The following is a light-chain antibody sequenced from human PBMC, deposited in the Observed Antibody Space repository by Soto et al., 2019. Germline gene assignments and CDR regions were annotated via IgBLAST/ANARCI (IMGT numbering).Light chain of an antibody. J-gene: IGKJ1*01. CDR2: GAS. CDR1: QSVSSN. V-gene: IGKV3-15*01. CDR3: QQYNNWPPWT. Sequence: IVMTHSPATLSVSPWERATLSCRASQSVSSNLAWYQQKPGQAPRLLIYGASTRATGIPARFSGSGSGTEFTLTISSLQSEDFAVYYCQQYNNWPPWTFGQGTKVDIK.